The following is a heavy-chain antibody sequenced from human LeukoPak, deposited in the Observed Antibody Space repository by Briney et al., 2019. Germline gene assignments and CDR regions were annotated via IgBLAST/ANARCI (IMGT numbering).Heavy chain of an antibody. Sequence: GGSLRLSCAASGFTFSSSGMSWVRQAPGKGLEWVSGLNWNGGSTGYADSVKGRFTISRDNAKNSLYLQMNSLRAEDTALYYCARDRGYDFWSGPDYWGQGTLVTVSS. CDR3: ARDRGYDFWSGPDY. CDR1: GFTFSSSG. J-gene: IGHJ4*02. CDR2: LNWNGGST. D-gene: IGHD3-3*01. V-gene: IGHV3-20*04.